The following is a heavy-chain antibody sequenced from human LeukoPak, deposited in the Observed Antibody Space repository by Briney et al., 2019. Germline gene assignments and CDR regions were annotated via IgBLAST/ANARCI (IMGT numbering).Heavy chain of an antibody. CDR3: ARDPDSTSV. J-gene: IGHJ4*02. CDR1: GFIFSSYW. Sequence: GGSLRLSCAASGFIFSSYWMHWVRHAPGKGLAWVSRINTDGSSTSYADSVKGRFTISRDNAKNSLYLQMNSLRAEDTAVYYCARDPDSTSVWGQGTLVTVSS. V-gene: IGHV3-74*01. CDR2: INTDGSST. D-gene: IGHD2-2*01.